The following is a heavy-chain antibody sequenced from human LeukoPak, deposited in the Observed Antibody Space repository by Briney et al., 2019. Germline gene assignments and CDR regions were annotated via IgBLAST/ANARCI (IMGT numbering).Heavy chain of an antibody. CDR2: ISGSGAST. CDR3: ARDWDGSGSPARKY. D-gene: IGHD3-10*01. V-gene: IGHV3-23*01. J-gene: IGHJ4*02. Sequence: GGSLRLSCAASGFTFSSYGMSWVRQAPGKGLEWVSGISGSGASTYYADSVKGRFTISRDNSKNTLYLQMNSLRAEDTAVYYCARDWDGSGSPARKYWGQGTLVTVSS. CDR1: GFTFSSYG.